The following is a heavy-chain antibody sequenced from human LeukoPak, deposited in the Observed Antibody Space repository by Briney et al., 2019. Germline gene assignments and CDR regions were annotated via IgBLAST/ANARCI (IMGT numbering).Heavy chain of an antibody. CDR2: IYSGGST. CDR1: GFTVSSNY. CDR3: AKLPDKYYYDSSGYSGY. J-gene: IGHJ4*02. D-gene: IGHD3-22*01. V-gene: IGHV3-53*05. Sequence: GGSLRLSCAASGFTVSSNYMSWVRQAPGKGLEWVSVIYSGGSTYYADSVKGRFTISRDNSKNTLYLQMDSLRAEDTAVYYCAKLPDKYYYDSSGYSGYWGQGTLVTVSS.